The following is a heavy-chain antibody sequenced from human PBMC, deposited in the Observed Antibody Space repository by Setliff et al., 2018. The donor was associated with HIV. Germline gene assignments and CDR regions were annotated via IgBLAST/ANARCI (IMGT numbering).Heavy chain of an antibody. CDR1: GVSITSNNW. Sequence: SETLSLTCAVSGVSITSNNWWTWVRQTPGKGLEWIGEIFNTGSTHFHPSLQSRVIISLDKSKNQLSLKVTSLTAADTALYYCASGPSGWPQGYSDYWGQGTLVTVSS. J-gene: IGHJ4*02. CDR3: ASGPSGWPQGYSDY. CDR2: IFNTGST. D-gene: IGHD6-19*01. V-gene: IGHV4-4*02.